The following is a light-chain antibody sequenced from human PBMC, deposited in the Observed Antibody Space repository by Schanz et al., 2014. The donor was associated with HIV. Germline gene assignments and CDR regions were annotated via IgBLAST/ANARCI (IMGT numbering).Light chain of an antibody. J-gene: IGLJ1*01. CDR3: SSLSTSGAPL. Sequence: QSALTQPASVSGSPGQSITISCTGVSSDVGSDNYVSWYQQNPGRTPKLIIYDVSNRPSGISNRFSGSKSGNTASLTIYDLQREDEADYYCSSLSTSGAPLFGTGTKLTVL. CDR1: SSDVGSDNY. CDR2: DVS. V-gene: IGLV2-14*01.